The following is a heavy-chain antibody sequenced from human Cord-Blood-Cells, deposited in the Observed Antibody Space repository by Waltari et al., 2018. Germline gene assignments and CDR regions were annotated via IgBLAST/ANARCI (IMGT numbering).Heavy chain of an antibody. V-gene: IGHV3-7*01. J-gene: IGHJ3*02. CDR2: IKQDGSEK. Sequence: EVQLVESGGGLVQPGGSLRLFCAASGFIFSSYWMSLVRQAPGKGLEWVANIKQDGSEKYYVDSVKGRFTISRDNAKNSLYLQMNSLRAEDTAVYYCARELTGDAFDIWGQGTMVTVSS. CDR3: ARELTGDAFDI. CDR1: GFIFSSYW. D-gene: IGHD7-27*01.